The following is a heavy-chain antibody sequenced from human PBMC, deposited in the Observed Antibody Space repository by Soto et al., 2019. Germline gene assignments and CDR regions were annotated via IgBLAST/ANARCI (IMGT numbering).Heavy chain of an antibody. CDR2: TSYDGSNN. V-gene: IGHV3-33*05. Sequence: QVQLVESGGGVVQPGTSLRLSCVGSGFTFRSYVIHWVRQAPGKGLEWVALTSYDGSNNFYGDSVKGRFTISRDNSRNTVELQMDSLRLEGTALYYCARWGTTGGLDVWGHVTLVSVSS. CDR3: ARWGTTGGLDV. CDR1: GFTFRSYV. J-gene: IGHJ4*01. D-gene: IGHD3-16*01.